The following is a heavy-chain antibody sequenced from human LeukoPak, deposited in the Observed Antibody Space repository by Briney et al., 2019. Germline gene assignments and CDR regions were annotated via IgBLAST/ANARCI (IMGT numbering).Heavy chain of an antibody. J-gene: IGHJ4*02. V-gene: IGHV3-33*01. CDR1: GLIFSNYG. Sequence: GRSLRLSCAASGLIFSNYGMHWVRQAPGKGLEWVAVIWYDGSNKYYADSVKGRFTISRDNSKNTLYLQMNSLRAEDTAVYYCARDWEQWLVDYWGQGTLVTVSS. CDR3: ARDWEQWLVDY. CDR2: IWYDGSNK. D-gene: IGHD6-19*01.